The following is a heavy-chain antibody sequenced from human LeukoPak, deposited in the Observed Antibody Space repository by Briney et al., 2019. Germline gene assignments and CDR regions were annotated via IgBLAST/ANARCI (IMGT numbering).Heavy chain of an antibody. CDR3: ARWGSGTYYNPPYHGMDV. CDR1: GFIASSNY. CDR2: IYSGGST. D-gene: IGHD3-10*01. V-gene: IGHV3-53*01. Sequence: AGGSLRLSCTASGFIASSNYMSWVRQAPGKGLEWVSLIYSGGSTYYADSVMGRSTISRDKSNNTLYLQMNSLRAEDTAVYYCARWGSGTYYNPPYHGMDVWGQGTTVTVSS. J-gene: IGHJ6*02.